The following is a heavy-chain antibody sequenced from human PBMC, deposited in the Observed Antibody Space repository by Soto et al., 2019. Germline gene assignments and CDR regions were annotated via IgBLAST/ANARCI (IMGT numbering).Heavy chain of an antibody. CDR1: GGSISSYY. Sequence: SETLSLTCTVSGGSISSYYWSWIRQPPGKGLEWIGYIYYSGSTNYNPPLKSRVTISVDTSKNQFSLKLSSVTAADTAVYYCVTLTVTTGLVDYWGQGTLVTVSS. CDR2: IYYSGST. J-gene: IGHJ4*02. D-gene: IGHD4-17*01. CDR3: VTLTVTTGLVDY. V-gene: IGHV4-59*01.